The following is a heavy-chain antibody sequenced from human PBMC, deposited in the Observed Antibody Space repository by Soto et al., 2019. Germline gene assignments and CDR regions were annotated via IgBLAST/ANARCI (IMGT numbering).Heavy chain of an antibody. V-gene: IGHV3-23*01. Sequence: PGGSLRLSCAASGCTFSSYAMIWVGQAPGNELGCVSPISGSCGRTDSADSVKGRVTISRDNSKNTLYVHMNSLRAEDTAVYYCPQDPSSGWYAEYFKNWGQGTLVTVS. CDR1: GCTFSSYA. J-gene: IGHJ1*01. CDR2: ISGSCGRT. CDR3: PQDPSSGWYAEYFKN. D-gene: IGHD6-19*01.